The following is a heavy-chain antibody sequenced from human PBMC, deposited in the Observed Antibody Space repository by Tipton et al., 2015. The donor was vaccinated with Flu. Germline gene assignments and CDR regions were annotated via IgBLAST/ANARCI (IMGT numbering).Heavy chain of an antibody. CDR3: ARDTTIVGVILGGHFDY. J-gene: IGHJ4*02. D-gene: IGHD3-3*01. CDR1: GGSISDYY. V-gene: IGHV4-59*01. Sequence: LRLSCTVSGGSISDYYWSWIRQPPGKGLEWIGFVHHSGSTNYNPSLESRVSITVDTSKEQLFLNLNSVTAADTAVYYCARDTTIVGVILGGHFDYWGQGALVTVSS. CDR2: VHHSGST.